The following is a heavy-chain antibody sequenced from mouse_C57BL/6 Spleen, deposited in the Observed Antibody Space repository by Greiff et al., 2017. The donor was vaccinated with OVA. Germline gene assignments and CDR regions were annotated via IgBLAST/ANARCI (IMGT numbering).Heavy chain of an antibody. V-gene: IGHV1-66*01. Sequence: QVQLQQSGPELVKPGASVKISCKASGYSFTSYYIHWVKQRPGQGLEWIGWIYPGSGNTKYNEKFKGKATLTADTSFSTAYMQLSSLTSEDSAVYYCARQDYDEIAYWGQGTLVTVSA. CDR2: IYPGSGNT. CDR3: ARQDYDEIAY. J-gene: IGHJ3*01. CDR1: GYSFTSYY. D-gene: IGHD2-4*01.